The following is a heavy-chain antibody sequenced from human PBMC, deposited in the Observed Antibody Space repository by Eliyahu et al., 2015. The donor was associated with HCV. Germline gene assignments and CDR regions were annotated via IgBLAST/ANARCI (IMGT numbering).Heavy chain of an antibody. Sequence: EVQLVESGGGLVQPGGSLRLSCAASGFNFSTYWXXWVRQGPGKGLVWVSHINSDGSSTTYADSVKGRFTISRDNAKNTLYLQMNSLRAEDTAIYYCAKGRIGYCSGGSCYPDFDYWGQGTLVTVSS. D-gene: IGHD2-15*01. CDR2: INSDGSST. J-gene: IGHJ4*02. CDR1: GFNFSTYW. CDR3: AKGRIGYCSGGSCYPDFDY. V-gene: IGHV3-74*02.